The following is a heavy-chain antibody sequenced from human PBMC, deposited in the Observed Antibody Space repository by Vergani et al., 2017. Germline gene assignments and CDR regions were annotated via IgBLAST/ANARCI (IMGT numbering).Heavy chain of an antibody. D-gene: IGHD2-2*01. V-gene: IGHV3-72*01. J-gene: IGHJ3*02. CDR1: GFTFSDHY. CDR2: TRNKANSYTT. Sequence: EVQLVESGGGLVQPGGSLRLSCAASGFTFSDHYMDWVRQAPGKGLEWVGRTRNKANSYTTEYAASVKGRFTISRDDSKNSLYLQMNSLKIEDTAVYYCARLGYCSSTTCRKAFDIWGQGTMVTVSS. CDR3: ARLGYCSSTTCRKAFDI.